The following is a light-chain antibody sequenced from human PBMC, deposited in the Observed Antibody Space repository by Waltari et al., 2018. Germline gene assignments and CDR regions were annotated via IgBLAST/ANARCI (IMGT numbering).Light chain of an antibody. V-gene: IGLV2-14*01. CDR3: NSFTRDNTWV. Sequence: QSALTQPASVSGSPGQSITISCSGTSSDVGSYNHVSWFQQHPDKAPKLIIYDVNRWPSGVSDRFSGSKSGNTASLTISGLQAEDEADYFCNSFTRDNTWVFGGGTKVTVL. CDR1: SSDVGSYNH. J-gene: IGLJ3*02. CDR2: DVN.